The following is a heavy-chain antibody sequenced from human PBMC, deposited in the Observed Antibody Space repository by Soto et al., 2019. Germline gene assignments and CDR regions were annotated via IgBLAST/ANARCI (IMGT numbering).Heavy chain of an antibody. CDR1: GFIVSSNQ. V-gene: IGHV3-66*01. D-gene: IGHD6-6*01. J-gene: IGHJ4*02. CDR2: IYSGHTT. Sequence: PGGSLRLSCVASGFIVSSNQMSWVRQAPGKGLEWVSVIYSGHTTYYADSVEGRFTISRDDSKNTLYLHMNSLRVEDTAVYYCARDRHSTSSGYFDSWGQGTLVTVSS. CDR3: ARDRHSTSSGYFDS.